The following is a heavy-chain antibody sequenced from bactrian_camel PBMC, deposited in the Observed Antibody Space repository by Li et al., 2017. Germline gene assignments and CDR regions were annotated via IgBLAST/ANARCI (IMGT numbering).Heavy chain of an antibody. D-gene: IGHD1*01. CDR2: SGKTGRT. V-gene: IGHV3S55*01. J-gene: IGHJ4*01. CDR1: EFTFDGSE. CDR3: AAGDAAPGPRFAGSRCPKYEYEY. Sequence: HVQLVESGGGSVQAGGSLRLSCSASEFTFDGSEVGWYRQAPGQECELVASSGKTGRTYYDDSVKGRFTISRDSAANTVTLQMNNLRLEDTATYTCAAGDAAPGPRFAGSRCPKYEYEYWGQGTQVTVS.